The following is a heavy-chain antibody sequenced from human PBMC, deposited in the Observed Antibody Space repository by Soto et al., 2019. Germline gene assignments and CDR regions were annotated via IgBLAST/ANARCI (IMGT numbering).Heavy chain of an antibody. CDR3: ARKQAGFFYGIDY. CDR2: IDGSGYT. D-gene: IGHD3-3*01. Sequence: PSETLSLTCTVSGGSISTGGYYWSWIRQYPGKGLEWLGYIDGSGYTFYSPSLQSRLTLSMDTSKNQFSLKLSSATAADTAVYFCARKQAGFFYGIDYWGQGTLVTVSS. J-gene: IGHJ4*02. CDR1: GGSISTGGYY. V-gene: IGHV4-31*03.